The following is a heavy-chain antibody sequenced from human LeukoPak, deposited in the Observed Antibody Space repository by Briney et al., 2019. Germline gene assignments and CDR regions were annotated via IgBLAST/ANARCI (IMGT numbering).Heavy chain of an antibody. J-gene: IGHJ4*02. CDR1: GYTFTSYG. Sequence: GASVKVSCKASGYTFTSYGISWVRQAPGQGLEWMGWISAYNGNTNYAQKLQGRVTMTTDTSTSTAYMEPRSLRSDDTAVYYCARADDIVVVPQPYYFDYWGQGTLVTVSS. V-gene: IGHV1-18*01. D-gene: IGHD2-2*01. CDR2: ISAYNGNT. CDR3: ARADDIVVVPQPYYFDY.